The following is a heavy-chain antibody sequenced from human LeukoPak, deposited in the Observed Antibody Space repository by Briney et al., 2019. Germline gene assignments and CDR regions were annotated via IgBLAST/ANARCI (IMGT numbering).Heavy chain of an antibody. CDR3: ARESIIPAARGDY. CDR2: INPNSGGT. V-gene: IGHV1-2*02. D-gene: IGHD2-2*01. CDR1: GYTFTGYF. Sequence: ASVKVSCKASGYTFTGYFIHWVRQVPGQGLEWMGWINPNSGGTNYAQKFQGRATMTRDTSTNTAYMELSRLRSDDTAIYYCARESIIPAARGDYWGQGTLVTVSS. J-gene: IGHJ4*02.